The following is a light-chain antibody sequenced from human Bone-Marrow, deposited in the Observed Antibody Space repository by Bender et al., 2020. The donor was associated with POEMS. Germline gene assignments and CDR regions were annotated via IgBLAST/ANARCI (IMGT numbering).Light chain of an antibody. CDR2: EVN. CDR1: SSDVGRYNL. V-gene: IGLV2-23*02. CDR3: CSYASSVTYV. J-gene: IGLJ1*01. Sequence: QSALTQPASVSGSPGQSITISCTGTSSDVGRYNLVSWYQQHPGKAPKLLVSEVNKRPSGVSNRFSGSQSDNTATLTISGLQAEDEADYYCCSYASSVTYVFGTGTKVTVL.